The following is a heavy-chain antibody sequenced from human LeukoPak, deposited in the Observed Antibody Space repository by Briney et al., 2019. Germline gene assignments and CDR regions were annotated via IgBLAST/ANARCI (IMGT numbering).Heavy chain of an antibody. CDR2: ISSSSSYI. CDR1: GFTFSSYS. D-gene: IGHD3-22*01. J-gene: IGHJ4*02. V-gene: IGHV3-21*01. Sequence: PGGSLRLSCAASGFTFSSYSMNWVRQAPGKGLEWVSSISSSSSYIYYADSVKGRFTISRDNAKNSLYLQMNSLGAEDTAVYYCARDVQSGYYGYWGQGTLVTVSS. CDR3: ARDVQSGYYGY.